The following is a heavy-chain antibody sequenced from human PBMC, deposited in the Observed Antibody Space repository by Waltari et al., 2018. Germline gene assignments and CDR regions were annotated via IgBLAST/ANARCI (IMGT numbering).Heavy chain of an antibody. CDR1: GGSLRSCY. CDR2: IYTSGST. J-gene: IGHJ2*01. V-gene: IGHV4-4*07. CDR3: ARRRYNSGYFDL. D-gene: IGHD1-1*01. Sequence: QVQLQESGPGLLKPSETLSLTCPVSGGSLRSCYLSWIRQPAGKGLEWIGRIYTSGSTNYNPSLKSRVTMSVDTSKNQFSLKLSSVTAADTAVYYCARRRYNSGYFDLWGRGTLVTVSS.